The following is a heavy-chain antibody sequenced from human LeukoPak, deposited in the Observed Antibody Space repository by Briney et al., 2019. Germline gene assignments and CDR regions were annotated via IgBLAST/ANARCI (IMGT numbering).Heavy chain of an antibody. Sequence: NPSETLSLTCTVSGGSVSSYYWSWIRQPPGKGLEWIGYIYYSGSTNYNPSLKSRVTISVDTSKNQFSLKLSSVTAADTAVYYCATDSSGYYYAAYWYFDLWGRGTLVTVSS. J-gene: IGHJ2*01. CDR3: ATDSSGYYYAAYWYFDL. CDR1: GGSVSSYY. D-gene: IGHD3-22*01. CDR2: IYYSGST. V-gene: IGHV4-59*02.